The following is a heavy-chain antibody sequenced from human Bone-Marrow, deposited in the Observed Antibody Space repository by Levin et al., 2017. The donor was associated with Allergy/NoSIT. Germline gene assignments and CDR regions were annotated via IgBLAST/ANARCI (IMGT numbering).Heavy chain of an antibody. CDR2: IYHSGST. V-gene: IGHV4-59*01. CDR1: GGSISSYY. CDR3: ARDRSAGGMDV. J-gene: IGHJ6*02. Sequence: LSCTVSGGSISSYYWSWIRQPPGKGLEWIGHIYHSGSTDYNPSLMSRLIISVDTSKNQFSLKLRSVTAADTALYYCARDRSAGGMDVWGHGTTVIVSS.